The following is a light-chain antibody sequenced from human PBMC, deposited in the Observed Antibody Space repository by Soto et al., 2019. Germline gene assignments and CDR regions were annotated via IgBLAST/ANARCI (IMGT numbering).Light chain of an antibody. CDR3: QQYNNWPPWT. J-gene: IGKJ1*01. CDR1: QSITTN. Sequence: EIVMTQSPATLSVSPGERATLSCRASQSITTNLAWFQQKPGQAPRLPIYETSTRATGIPARFSGSGSGTEFTLTISSLQSEDFAVYYCQQYNNWPPWTFGQGTKVDIK. V-gene: IGKV3-15*01. CDR2: ETS.